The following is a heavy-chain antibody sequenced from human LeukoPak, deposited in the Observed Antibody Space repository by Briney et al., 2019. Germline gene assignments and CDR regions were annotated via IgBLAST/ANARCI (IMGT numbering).Heavy chain of an antibody. J-gene: IGHJ4*02. D-gene: IGHD6-13*01. CDR1: GYTFTGYY. Sequence: GASVKVSCEASGYTFTGYYMHWVRQAPGQGLEWMGWINPNSGGTNYAQKFQGRVTMTRDTSISTAYMELSRLRSDDTAVYYCARGRSYGSWSQPLDYWGQGTLVTVSS. V-gene: IGHV1-2*02. CDR2: INPNSGGT. CDR3: ARGRSYGSWSQPLDY.